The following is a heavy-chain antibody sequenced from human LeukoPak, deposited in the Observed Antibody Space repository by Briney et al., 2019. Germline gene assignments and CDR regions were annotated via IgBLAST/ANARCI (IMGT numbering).Heavy chain of an antibody. CDR3: ARDLTSAVIDSSGYDDY. Sequence: PGRSLRLSCAASGFTFSSYAMHWVRQAPGKGLEWVAVISYDGSNKYYADSVKGRFTISRDNSKNTLYLQMNSLGAEDTAVYYCARDLTSAVIDSSGYDDYWGQGTLVTVSS. CDR1: GFTFSSYA. V-gene: IGHV3-30-3*01. J-gene: IGHJ4*02. D-gene: IGHD3-22*01. CDR2: ISYDGSNK.